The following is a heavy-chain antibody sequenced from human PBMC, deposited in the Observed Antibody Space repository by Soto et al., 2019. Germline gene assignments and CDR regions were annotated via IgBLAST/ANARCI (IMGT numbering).Heavy chain of an antibody. CDR3: SRGGGVGVAGSAAFDM. CDR2: INPATGAP. Sequence: QLHLVQSGAVVKKPGASVTVSCSASGYPVTAYYMHWVRQAPGRGLEWMGGINPATGAPKYTQTFPGRVTMTRGTATSTVFKELGGLTSEGTAVFFCSRGGGVGVAGSAAFDMWGQGTLVTVSS. J-gene: IGHJ3*02. CDR1: GYPVTAYY. V-gene: IGHV1-2*02. D-gene: IGHD3-3*01.